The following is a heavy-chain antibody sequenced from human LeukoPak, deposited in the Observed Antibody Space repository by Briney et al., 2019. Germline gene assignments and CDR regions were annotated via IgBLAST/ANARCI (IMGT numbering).Heavy chain of an antibody. CDR2: INSDGSST. J-gene: IGHJ6*03. D-gene: IGHD2-15*01. CDR1: GFTFSKYW. Sequence: GGSLRLSCAASGFTFSKYWMHWVRQAPGKGLVWVSRINSDGSSTSYADSVKGRFTISRDNAKNTLYLQLNSLRAEDTAVYYCARGGFCSGGSCPVDYYYYMDVWGKGTTVTVSS. CDR3: ARGGFCSGGSCPVDYYYYMDV. V-gene: IGHV3-74*01.